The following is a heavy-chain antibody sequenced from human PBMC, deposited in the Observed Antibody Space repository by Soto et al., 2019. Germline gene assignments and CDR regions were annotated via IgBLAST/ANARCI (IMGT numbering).Heavy chain of an antibody. V-gene: IGHV4-31*03. CDR2: FYYSGNT. CDR3: ARAMGAINYFDY. D-gene: IGHD1-26*01. Sequence: QVQLQESGPGLVKPSQTLSLTCTVSGGSIRSGGYYWSWIRQHPGKGLEWIGYFYYSGNTYYNPSLKSRLTISGDTSKNQFSLNLSSVTAADTAEYYCARAMGAINYFDYWGQGTLVTVSS. J-gene: IGHJ4*02. CDR1: GGSIRSGGYY.